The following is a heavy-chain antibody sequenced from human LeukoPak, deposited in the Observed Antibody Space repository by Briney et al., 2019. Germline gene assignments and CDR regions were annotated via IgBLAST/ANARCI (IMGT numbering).Heavy chain of an antibody. CDR3: ARGEYDYAWGSYSPNAFAM. Sequence: SETLSLTCAVYGGSFSGYYWSWIRQPPGKGLEWIGEIDHSGSTNYNPSLKSRVTISVDTSKNQFSLKLSSVTAADTALYYCARGEYDYAWGSYSPNAFAMWGQGTMVTVSS. J-gene: IGHJ3*02. D-gene: IGHD3-16*01. V-gene: IGHV4-34*01. CDR2: IDHSGST. CDR1: GGSFSGYY.